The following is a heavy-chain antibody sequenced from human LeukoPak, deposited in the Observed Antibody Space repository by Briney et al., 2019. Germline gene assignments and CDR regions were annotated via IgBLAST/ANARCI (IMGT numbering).Heavy chain of an antibody. CDR3: ARDRSGAFDI. Sequence: SETLPLTCTVSGGSISSGSYYWSWIRQPAGKGLEWIGCIYTSGSTNYNPSLKSRVTISVDTSKNQFSLKLSSVTAADTAVYYCARDRSGAFDIWGQGTMVTVSS. D-gene: IGHD3-10*01. CDR2: IYTSGST. V-gene: IGHV4-61*02. CDR1: GGSISSGSYY. J-gene: IGHJ3*02.